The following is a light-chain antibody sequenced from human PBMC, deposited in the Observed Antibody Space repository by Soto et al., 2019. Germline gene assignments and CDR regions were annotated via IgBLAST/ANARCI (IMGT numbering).Light chain of an antibody. V-gene: IGKV1-39*01. CDR1: QSISNH. Sequence: DIQMTQSPSSLSASVEDRVIIICRASQSISNHLNWYQQKPGKAPKLLIYAASNLQSGVPSRFSGSGSGTDFTLTISSLQPEDFATYFCLSGHSRPFGGGTKVDIK. J-gene: IGKJ4*01. CDR3: LSGHSRP. CDR2: AAS.